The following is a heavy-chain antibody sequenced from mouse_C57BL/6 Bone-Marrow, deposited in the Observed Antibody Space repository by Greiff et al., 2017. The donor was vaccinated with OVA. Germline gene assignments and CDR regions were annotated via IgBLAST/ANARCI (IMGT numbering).Heavy chain of an antibody. CDR1: GFSFNTYA. CDR3: VRHGGYDGFAY. CDR2: IRSKSNNYAT. J-gene: IGHJ3*01. Sequence: DVKLVESGGGLVQPKGSLKLSCAASGFSFNTYAMNWVRQAPGTGLEWVARIRSKSNNYATYYADSVKDRFTISRDDSESMLYLQMNNLKTEDTAMYYCVRHGGYDGFAYWGQGTLVTVSA. V-gene: IGHV10-1*01. D-gene: IGHD2-2*01.